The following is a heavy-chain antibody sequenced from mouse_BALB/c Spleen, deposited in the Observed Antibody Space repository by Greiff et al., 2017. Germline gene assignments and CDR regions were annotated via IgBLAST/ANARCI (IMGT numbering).Heavy chain of an antibody. D-gene: IGHD1-1*01. J-gene: IGHJ4*01. CDR2: IAPGSGST. Sequence: ELARPGASVKLSCKASGYTFTSYWINWIKQRPGQGLEWIGRIAPGSGSTYYNEMFKGKATLTVDTSSSTAYIQLSSLSSEDSAVYVCARSTTVVPIDYWGQGTSVTVSA. CDR3: ARSTTVVPIDY. CDR1: GYTFTSYW. V-gene: IGHV1S41*01.